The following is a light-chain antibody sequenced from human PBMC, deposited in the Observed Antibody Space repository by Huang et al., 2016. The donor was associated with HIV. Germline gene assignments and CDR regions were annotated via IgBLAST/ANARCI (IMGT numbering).Light chain of an antibody. J-gene: IGKJ1*01. CDR2: AAS. Sequence: DIVMTQSPATLSVSPGERATLSCRASQSVGSNLAWYQQRRGQAPRLLIYAASTRASGTPARFSGSGSGTEFTLTVSSLQSEDFAVYYCQQHNTWPRTFGQGTRV. V-gene: IGKV3-15*01. CDR3: QQHNTWPRT. CDR1: QSVGSN.